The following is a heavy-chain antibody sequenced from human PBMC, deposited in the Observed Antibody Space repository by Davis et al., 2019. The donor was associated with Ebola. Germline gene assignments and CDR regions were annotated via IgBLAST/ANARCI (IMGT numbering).Heavy chain of an antibody. Sequence: ASVKVSCKASGYAFTSYGISWVRQAPGQGLEWMGWISAYNGNTNYAQKLQGRVTMTTDTSTSTAYMELRSLRSDDTAVYYCARGGATGTQGVYYYYGMDVWGQGTTVTVSS. CDR2: ISAYNGNT. CDR1: GYAFTSYG. J-gene: IGHJ6*02. D-gene: IGHD1-1*01. V-gene: IGHV1-18*01. CDR3: ARGGATGTQGVYYYYGMDV.